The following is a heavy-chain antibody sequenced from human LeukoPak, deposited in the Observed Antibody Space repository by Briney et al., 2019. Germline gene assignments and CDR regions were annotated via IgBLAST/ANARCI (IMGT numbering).Heavy chain of an antibody. Sequence: GASVKVSCKASGYTFTGYYMHWVRQAPGQGLEWMGWINPNSGGTNYAQKFQGRVTMTRDTSISTAYMELSRLRSDDTAVYYCARATTYYDFWSGYNWFDPWGQGTLVTDSS. CDR3: ARATTYYDFWSGYNWFDP. J-gene: IGHJ5*02. CDR1: GYTFTGYY. V-gene: IGHV1-2*02. D-gene: IGHD3-3*01. CDR2: INPNSGGT.